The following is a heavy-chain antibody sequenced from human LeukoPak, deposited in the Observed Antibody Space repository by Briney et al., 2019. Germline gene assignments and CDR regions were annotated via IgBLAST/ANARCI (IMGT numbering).Heavy chain of an antibody. D-gene: IGHD6-19*01. CDR1: GGSISSSSYY. J-gene: IGHJ4*02. Sequence: SETLSLTCTVSGGSISSSSYYWGWIRQPPGKGLEWIGGIYYSGSTYYNPSLKSRVTISVDTSKNQFSLKLSSVTAADTAVYYCSRGYSSGWHTSPDYWGQGTLVTVSS. CDR3: SRGYSSGWHTSPDY. V-gene: IGHV4-39*01. CDR2: IYYSGST.